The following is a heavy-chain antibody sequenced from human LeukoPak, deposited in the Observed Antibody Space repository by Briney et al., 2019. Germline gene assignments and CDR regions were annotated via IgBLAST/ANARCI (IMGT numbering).Heavy chain of an antibody. CDR2: IFGAGTT. CDR3: ARAIQFGGYFDY. Sequence: PGRSLRLSCAASGFTLSGDYVSWVRQAPGKGLEWVSVIFGAGTTYYADSVKGRFTISRDNSKNTLYLQMNSLRAEDTAVYYCARAIQFGGYFDYWGQGTLVTVST. CDR1: GFTLSGDY. V-gene: IGHV3-53*01. D-gene: IGHD2-15*01. J-gene: IGHJ4*02.